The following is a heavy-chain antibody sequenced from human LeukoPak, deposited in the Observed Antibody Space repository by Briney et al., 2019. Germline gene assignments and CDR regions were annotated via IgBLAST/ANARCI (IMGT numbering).Heavy chain of an antibody. CDR2: IHTSGGN. Sequence: ASETLSLTCTVSADSISNFWWNWIRLPAGKGLEWIGRIHTSGGNNYNPSLRSRVTMSLDTSKNQISLQLTSVTAADTAVYYCAKFPSFYDLSGAANAFDIWGQGTMVIVSS. V-gene: IGHV4-4*07. J-gene: IGHJ3*02. CDR3: AKFPSFYDLSGAANAFDI. CDR1: ADSISNFW. D-gene: IGHD2-15*01.